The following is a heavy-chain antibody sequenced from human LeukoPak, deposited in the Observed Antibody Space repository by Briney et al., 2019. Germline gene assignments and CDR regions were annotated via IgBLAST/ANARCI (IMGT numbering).Heavy chain of an antibody. J-gene: IGHJ4*02. CDR3: ARGGAARPDY. D-gene: IGHD6-6*01. Sequence: GGSLRLSCAVSGFTLSYYGMNWVRQAPGKGLEWVSYISSSSSTVNYADSVNGRFTISRDNAKNSLYLQMNSLRAEDTAVYYCARGGAARPDYWGQGTLVTVSS. CDR1: GFTLSYYG. V-gene: IGHV3-48*01. CDR2: ISSSSSTV.